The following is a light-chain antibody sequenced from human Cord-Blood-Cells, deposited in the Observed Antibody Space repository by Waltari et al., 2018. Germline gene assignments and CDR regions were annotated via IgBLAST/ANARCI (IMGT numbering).Light chain of an antibody. Sequence: QSVLTQPPSVSGAPGQRVTISCTGSSSNIGAGYDVHWYQQLPGTAPKLLIYGNSNRPSGVPDRFSGSKSGTSASLAITGLQAEDEADYYCRSYDSSLGGVFGTGTKVTVL. J-gene: IGLJ1*01. CDR1: SSNIGAGYD. CDR3: RSYDSSLGGV. CDR2: GNS. V-gene: IGLV1-40*01.